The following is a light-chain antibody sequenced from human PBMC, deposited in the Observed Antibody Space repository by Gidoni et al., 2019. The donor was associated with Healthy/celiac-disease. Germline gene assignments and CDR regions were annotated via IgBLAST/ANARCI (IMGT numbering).Light chain of an antibody. Sequence: QSVLTQPPSVSGAPGQWVTISCTASGSNIGAGYDVHWYQQPPGTAPKLPIYGNSNRPSGVPDRFSGSKSGTSASLAITGLQAEDEADYYCQSYDSSLSANYVFGTGTKVTVL. V-gene: IGLV1-40*01. CDR1: GSNIGAGYD. J-gene: IGLJ1*01. CDR3: QSYDSSLSANYV. CDR2: GNS.